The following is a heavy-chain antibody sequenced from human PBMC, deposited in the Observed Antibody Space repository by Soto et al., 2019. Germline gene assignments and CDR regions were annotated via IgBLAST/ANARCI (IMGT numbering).Heavy chain of an antibody. CDR3: ASPRLSSDGTTPIDY. J-gene: IGHJ4*02. D-gene: IGHD1-1*01. Sequence: QVQLVESGGGVVQPGRSLRLSCAASGFTFSSYAMHWVRQAPGKGLEWVAVISYDGSNKYYADSVKGRFTISRDTSKNTLDLQVNGLRAEDTAVYYCASPRLSSDGTTPIDYWGQGTLVTVSS. CDR2: ISYDGSNK. CDR1: GFTFSSYA. V-gene: IGHV3-30-3*01.